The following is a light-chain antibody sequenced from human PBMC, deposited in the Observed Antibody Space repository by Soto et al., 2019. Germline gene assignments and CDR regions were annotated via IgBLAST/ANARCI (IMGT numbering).Light chain of an antibody. Sequence: QAVVTQSSSASASLGSSVKLTCTLSSGHSSYIVAWHQHQPGKAPRYLMKLEGSGSYNKGSGVPDRFSGSSSGADRYLTISNLQSDDEADYYCETWDSNTRVFGGGSQLTVL. CDR2: LEGSGSY. CDR1: SGHSSYI. V-gene: IGLV4-60*03. CDR3: ETWDSNTRV. J-gene: IGLJ3*02.